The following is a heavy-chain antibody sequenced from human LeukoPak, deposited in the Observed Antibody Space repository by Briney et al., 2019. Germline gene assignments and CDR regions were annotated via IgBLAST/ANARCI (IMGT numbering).Heavy chain of an antibody. Sequence: GGSLRLSCAASGFTFSSYAMSWVRQAPGKGLEWVSATVGSGDSTYYADSVKGRFTISRDNSKNTLYLQTNSLRAEDTAVYYCARDSGGNDAFDIWGQGTTVTVSS. V-gene: IGHV3-23*01. D-gene: IGHD4-23*01. CDR1: GFTFSSYA. CDR2: TVGSGDST. CDR3: ARDSGGNDAFDI. J-gene: IGHJ3*02.